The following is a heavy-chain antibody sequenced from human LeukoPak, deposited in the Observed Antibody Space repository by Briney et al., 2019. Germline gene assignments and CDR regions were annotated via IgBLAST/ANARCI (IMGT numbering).Heavy chain of an antibody. CDR2: ISSSSTYI. Sequence: NPWESLRLSCAASGFSFSTYYVNWVRQAPGKGLEWVSCISSSSTYIIYADSVRGRFAISRDNAKNSLYLQMNSLRADDTAVYYCVREHRGSFDYWGQGSLVTVSS. D-gene: IGHD1-26*01. CDR1: GFSFSTYY. CDR3: VREHRGSFDY. J-gene: IGHJ4*02. V-gene: IGHV3-21*01.